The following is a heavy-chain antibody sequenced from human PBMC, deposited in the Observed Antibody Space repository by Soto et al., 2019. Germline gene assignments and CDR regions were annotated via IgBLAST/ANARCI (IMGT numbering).Heavy chain of an antibody. D-gene: IGHD1-26*01. V-gene: IGHV5-51*01. CDR2: VYTDDSDI. CDR3: AKTLVGGGALDI. CDR1: GYSFGNFW. Sequence: EVQLVQSGAEVKKPGESLQISCKGSGYSFGNFWIAWVRQMPGKGLEWMGIVYTDDSDIRYSPSFQGQVTISADNSVSTAHLHLSTLKASDTAIYYCAKTLVGGGALDIWGQGTVVTVSS. J-gene: IGHJ3*02.